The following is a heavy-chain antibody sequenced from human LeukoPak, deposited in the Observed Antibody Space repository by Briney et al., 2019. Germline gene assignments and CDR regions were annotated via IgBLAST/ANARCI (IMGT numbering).Heavy chain of an antibody. D-gene: IGHD3-10*01. CDR1: GGSISSGSYY. J-gene: IGHJ4*02. Sequence: SETLSLTCTVSGGSISSGSYYWSWIRQPAGTGLEWIGRIYTSGSTNYNPSLKSRVTISVDTSKNQFSLKLSSVTAADTAVYYCAWEAGYYGSGSYSVNWGQGTLVTVSS. V-gene: IGHV4-61*02. CDR3: AWEAGYYGSGSYSVN. CDR2: IYTSGST.